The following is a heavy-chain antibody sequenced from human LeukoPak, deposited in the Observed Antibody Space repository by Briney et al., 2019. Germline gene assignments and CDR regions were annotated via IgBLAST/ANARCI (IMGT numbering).Heavy chain of an antibody. CDR1: GYSFTSYW. J-gene: IGHJ6*03. V-gene: IGHV5-51*01. CDR2: IYPGDSDT. Sequence: GESLKISCKGSGYSFTSYWIGWVRQMPGKGLEWMGIIYPGDSDTRYSPSFQGQVTISAAKSISTAYLQWSSLKASDTAMYYCARLDCSNTSCYLHYYYMDVWGKGTTVTVSS. CDR3: ARLDCSNTSCYLHYYYMDV. D-gene: IGHD2-2*01.